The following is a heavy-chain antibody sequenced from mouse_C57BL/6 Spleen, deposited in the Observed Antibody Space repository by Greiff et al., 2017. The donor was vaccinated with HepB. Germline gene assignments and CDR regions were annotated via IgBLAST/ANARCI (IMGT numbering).Heavy chain of an antibody. CDR3: ARGEDGYYVDY. J-gene: IGHJ2*01. CDR2: IDPSGSET. V-gene: IGHV1-52*01. CDR1: GYTFTSYW. Sequence: VQLQQPGAELVRPGSSVKLSCKASGYTFTSYWMHWVKQRPIQGLEWIGNIDPSGSETHYNQKCKDKATLTVDASSSTAYMQLSSLTSEGSAVYYGARGEDGYYVDYWGQGTTLTVSS. D-gene: IGHD2-3*01.